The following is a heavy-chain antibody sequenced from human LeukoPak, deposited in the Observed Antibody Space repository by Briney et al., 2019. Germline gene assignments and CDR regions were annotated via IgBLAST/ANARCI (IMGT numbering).Heavy chain of an antibody. D-gene: IGHD3-16*01. CDR2: IYHSGST. J-gene: IGHJ4*02. Sequence: SETLSLTCTVSGGSISSDAYYWGWTRQPPKKGLECIGTIYHSGSTYLNPSLRSRLTISVDTSKNQFSLNLSSVTAADTAVYYCARLDGAWGYFDYWGQGTLVTVSS. CDR1: GGSISSDAYY. V-gene: IGHV4-39*01. CDR3: ARLDGAWGYFDY.